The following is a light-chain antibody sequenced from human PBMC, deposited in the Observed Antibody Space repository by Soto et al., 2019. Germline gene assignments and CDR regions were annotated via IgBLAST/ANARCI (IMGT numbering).Light chain of an antibody. V-gene: IGKV3-20*01. CDR3: QQYGRSPWT. CDR2: GAS. Sequence: DIVLTQSPGTLSLSPGDRATVSCRASQTVGASYLAWYQHRPGQAPRLLMYGASTRATGIPDRFSGSGSGTEFTLTVDNLEHEDFALYYCQQYGRSPWTFGQGTRVESK. CDR1: QTVGASY. J-gene: IGKJ1*01.